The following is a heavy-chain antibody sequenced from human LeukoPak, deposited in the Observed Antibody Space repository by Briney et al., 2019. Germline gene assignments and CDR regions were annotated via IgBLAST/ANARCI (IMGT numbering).Heavy chain of an antibody. D-gene: IGHD5-12*01. Sequence: GGSLRLSCAASGFTFSSYGMHWVRQAPGKGLEWVAFIRYDGSNKYYADSVKGRFTISRDNSKNTLYLQMSSLRAEDTAVYYCAAPVASGYASFDYWGQGTLVTVSS. V-gene: IGHV3-30*02. CDR2: IRYDGSNK. CDR1: GFTFSSYG. CDR3: AAPVASGYASFDY. J-gene: IGHJ4*02.